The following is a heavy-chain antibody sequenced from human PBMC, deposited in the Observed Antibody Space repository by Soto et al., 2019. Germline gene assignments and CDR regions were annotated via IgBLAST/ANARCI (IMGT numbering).Heavy chain of an antibody. CDR2: IIPIFGTA. J-gene: IGHJ6*02. D-gene: IGHD2-8*01. V-gene: IGHV1-69*05. CDR3: ARARDRGIIIELLIYYGMDV. Sequence: QVQLVQSGAEVKKPGSSVKVSCKASGGTFSTYAISWVRQAPGQGLEWMGGIIPIFGTANYTQKFQGRVRITTGQHTSTASMELTRLRSEATAVYFCARARDRGIIIELLIYYGMDVWGQGTTVTVSS. CDR1: GGTFSTYA.